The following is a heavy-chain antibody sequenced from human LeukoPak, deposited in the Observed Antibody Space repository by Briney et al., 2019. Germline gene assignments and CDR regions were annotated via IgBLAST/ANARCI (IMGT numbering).Heavy chain of an antibody. V-gene: IGHV4-59*01. CDR1: GGSISSYY. Sequence: KPSETLSLTCTVSGGSISSYYWSWIRQPPGKGLEWIGYIYYSGSTNYNPSLKSRVTISVDTSKNQFSLKLSSVTAADTAVYYCARSAGGSGWYQNYYYYYYMDVWGKGTTVTISS. CDR3: ARSAGGSGWYQNYYYYYYMDV. J-gene: IGHJ6*03. D-gene: IGHD6-19*01. CDR2: IYYSGST.